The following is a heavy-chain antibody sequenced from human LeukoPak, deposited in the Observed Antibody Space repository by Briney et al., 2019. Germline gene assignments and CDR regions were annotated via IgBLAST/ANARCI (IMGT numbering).Heavy chain of an antibody. CDR2: IHHGGST. Sequence: SETLSLTCTVIGGSISGSNLLSWVRQSPGKGLEWIGEIHHGGSTNYYLSLKSRVIVSVDKSKNQFSLKLTSVTAADTAVYYCARVLGGGSYYFDYWGQGTLVTVSS. J-gene: IGHJ4*02. D-gene: IGHD2-15*01. CDR1: GGSISGSNL. V-gene: IGHV4-4*02. CDR3: ARVLGGGSYYFDY.